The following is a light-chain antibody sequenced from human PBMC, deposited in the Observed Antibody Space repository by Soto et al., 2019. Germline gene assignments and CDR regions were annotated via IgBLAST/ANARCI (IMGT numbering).Light chain of an antibody. CDR3: QQYDNSPLT. J-gene: IGKJ4*01. CDR1: QSVSSSY. Sequence: DTALTQSPGTLSLSPGDXAALSCRASQSVSSSYLAWYQQKPGQAPRLIIYGASNRATGIPDRFSGSGSGTDFTLTISRLEPEDFAVYYCQQYDNSPLTLGGGTKVDIK. CDR2: GAS. V-gene: IGKV3-20*01.